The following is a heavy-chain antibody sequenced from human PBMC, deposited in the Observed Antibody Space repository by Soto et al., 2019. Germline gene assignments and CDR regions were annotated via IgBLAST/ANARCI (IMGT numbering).Heavy chain of an antibody. V-gene: IGHV4-34*01. CDR2: INHSGST. J-gene: IGHJ4*02. Sequence: PSETLSLTCAVYGGSFSGYYWTWIRQPPGTGLEWIGEINHSGSTNYNPSLKSRDNISVDTSKNQLSLKLTSVTAADTAVYYCARDKITGLFDYWGQGTRVTVS. D-gene: IGHD2-8*02. CDR3: ARDKITGLFDY. CDR1: GGSFSGYY.